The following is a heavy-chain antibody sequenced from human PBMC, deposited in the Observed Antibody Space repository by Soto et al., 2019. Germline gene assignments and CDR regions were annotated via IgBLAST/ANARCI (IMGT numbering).Heavy chain of an antibody. V-gene: IGHV5-51*01. J-gene: IGHJ2*01. CDR3: ARQHYGGNPYWYFDL. D-gene: IGHD4-17*01. Sequence: GESLKISCKGSGYSFTSYWIGWVRQMPGKGLEWMGIIYPGDSDTRYSPSFQGQGTISADKSISTAYLQWSSLKASDTAMYYCARQHYGGNPYWYFDLWGRGTLVTVSS. CDR2: IYPGDSDT. CDR1: GYSFTSYW.